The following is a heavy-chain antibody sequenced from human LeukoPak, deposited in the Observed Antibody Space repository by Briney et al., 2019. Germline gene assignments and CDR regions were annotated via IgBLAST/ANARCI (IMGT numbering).Heavy chain of an antibody. V-gene: IGHV1-3*01. CDR3: VRASGYDSDGMDV. Sequence: ASVKVSCKASGYTFTSYAIHWVRQAPGQRLEWMGWINAANGNTKYSQKFQGRVTITRDTSTSTAYMELSSLRSEDTAVYYCVRASGYDSDGMDVWGKGTTVTVSS. CDR1: GYTFTSYA. CDR2: INAANGNT. J-gene: IGHJ6*04. D-gene: IGHD5-12*01.